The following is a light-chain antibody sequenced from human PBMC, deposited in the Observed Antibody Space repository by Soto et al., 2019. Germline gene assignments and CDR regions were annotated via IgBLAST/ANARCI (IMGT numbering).Light chain of an antibody. V-gene: IGKV3-20*01. Sequence: EIVLTQSPGTLSLSPGERATLSCRASQSVSSSYLAWYQQKPGQAPRLLIYGASSRATGIPDRFSGSGSGTDFALTISSLEHEDFAVYYCQQYGSSPLYTFGQGTKLEIK. CDR1: QSVSSSY. CDR2: GAS. J-gene: IGKJ2*01. CDR3: QQYGSSPLYT.